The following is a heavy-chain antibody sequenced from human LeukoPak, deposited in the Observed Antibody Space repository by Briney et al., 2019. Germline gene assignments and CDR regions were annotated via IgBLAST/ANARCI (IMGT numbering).Heavy chain of an antibody. CDR2: IYYNGSP. Sequence: SETLSLTCTVSGASISSFYWSWIRQPPGKGLEWIGYIYYNGSPNYNPSLTSRVTISLDTSKNQFSLKLTSVTAADTAVYYCARGDYYYGSGRLDYWGQGTLVTVSS. J-gene: IGHJ4*02. CDR1: GASISSFY. CDR3: ARGDYYYGSGRLDY. D-gene: IGHD3-10*01. V-gene: IGHV4-59*01.